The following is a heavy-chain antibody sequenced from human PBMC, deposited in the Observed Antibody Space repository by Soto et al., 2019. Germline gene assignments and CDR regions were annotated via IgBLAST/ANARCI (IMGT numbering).Heavy chain of an antibody. CDR1: AEGALTHYGT. Sequence: PERPLRPSGTTAEGALTHYGTRGLLRASPSRGLEWLGRTYYRSKWYHDYAVSVKGRITINADTSNNQLSLQLNSVTPDDTAVYYCARLIGDSWLDSWGQGTLVTVSS. D-gene: IGHD2-8*01. CDR2: TYYRSKWYH. J-gene: IGHJ5*01. V-gene: IGHV6-1*01. CDR3: ARLIGDSWLDS.